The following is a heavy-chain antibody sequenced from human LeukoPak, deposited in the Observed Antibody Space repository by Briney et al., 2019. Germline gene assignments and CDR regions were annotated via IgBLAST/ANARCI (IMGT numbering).Heavy chain of an antibody. CDR2: ISGSGGST. J-gene: IGHJ4*02. Sequence: GGSLRLSCAASGFTFSSYAMSWVRQAPGKGLEWVSAISGSGGSTYYADSVKGRFTISRDNSKNTLYLQMNSLRAEDTAVYYCAKDNLGTYYDFWSGYYTWFDYWGQGTLVTVSS. CDR3: AKDNLGTYYDFWSGYYTWFDY. V-gene: IGHV3-23*01. CDR1: GFTFSSYA. D-gene: IGHD3-3*01.